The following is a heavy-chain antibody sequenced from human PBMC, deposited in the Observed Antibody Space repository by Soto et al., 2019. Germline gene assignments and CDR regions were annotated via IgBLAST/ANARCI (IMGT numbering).Heavy chain of an antibody. Sequence: QVQLQESGPGLVKPSETPSLTCTVSGGSISSYYWSWIRQPPGKGLEWIGYIYYSGSTNYNPSLKSRVTISVDTSKNQFSLKLSSVTAADTVVYYCARALTLRGYAYYFDYWGQGTLVTVSS. V-gene: IGHV4-59*01. CDR1: GGSISSYY. CDR2: IYYSGST. J-gene: IGHJ4*02. CDR3: ARALTLRGYAYYFDY. D-gene: IGHD5-12*01.